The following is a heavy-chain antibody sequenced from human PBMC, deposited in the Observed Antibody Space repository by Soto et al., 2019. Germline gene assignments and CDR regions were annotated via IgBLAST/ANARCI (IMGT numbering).Heavy chain of an antibody. CDR1: VYSFTSYW. CDR3: ARYSSSHLGNGDYYYYGMDV. J-gene: IGHJ6*01. CDR2: FDPSDSYT. Sequence: PGESLKISCKGSVYSFTSYWISWARQMPGKGLEWMGSFDPSDSYTNYSPSFQGHVTISADKSISTAYREWSSLEASDTAMYYCARYSSSHLGNGDYYYYGMDVWGQGTTVNVSS. V-gene: IGHV5-10-1*01. D-gene: IGHD6-6*01.